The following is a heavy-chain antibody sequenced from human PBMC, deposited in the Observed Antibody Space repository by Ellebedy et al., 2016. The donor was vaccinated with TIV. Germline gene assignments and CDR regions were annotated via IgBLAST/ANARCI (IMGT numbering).Heavy chain of an antibody. D-gene: IGHD3-10*01. CDR1: GFSFSNYP. CDR2: INISGGGT. CDR3: AKDPFTHYGSGSFDY. J-gene: IGHJ4*02. V-gene: IGHV3-23*01. Sequence: GESLKISXAASGFSFSNYPMTWVRQAPGKGLEWVSGINISGGGTYYADSVKGRFTISRDNSKNTLYLQMNSLRAEDTAVYYCAKDPFTHYGSGSFDYWGQGTLVTVSS.